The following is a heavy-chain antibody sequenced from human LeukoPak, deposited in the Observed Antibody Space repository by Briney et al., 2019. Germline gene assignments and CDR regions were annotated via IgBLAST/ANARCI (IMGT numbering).Heavy chain of an antibody. D-gene: IGHD3-10*01. CDR1: GYTFTGYY. CDR3: ARDEGTSLNYFDY. J-gene: IGHJ4*02. CDR2: INPNSGGT. Sequence: ASVKVSSKASGYTFTGYYMYWVRQAPGQGLEWMGWINPNSGGTKYAQKFQGRVTMTRDTSISTAYMELSRLRSDDTAVYYCARDEGTSLNYFDYWGQGTLVTVSS. V-gene: IGHV1-2*02.